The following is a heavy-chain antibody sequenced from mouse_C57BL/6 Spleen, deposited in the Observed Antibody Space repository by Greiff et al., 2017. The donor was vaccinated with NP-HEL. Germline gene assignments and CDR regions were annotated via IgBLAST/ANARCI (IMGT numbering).Heavy chain of an antibody. J-gene: IGHJ3*01. D-gene: IGHD1-1*01. CDR2: ISSGGGYI. Sequence: EVKLVESGEGLVKPGGSLKLSCAASGFTFSSYAMSWVRQTPEKRLEWVAYISSGGGYIYYADTVKGRFTISRDNARNTLYLQMSSLKSEDTAMYYCTSGGSSLFAYWGQGTLVTVSA. V-gene: IGHV5-9-1*02. CDR1: GFTFSSYA. CDR3: TSGGSSLFAY.